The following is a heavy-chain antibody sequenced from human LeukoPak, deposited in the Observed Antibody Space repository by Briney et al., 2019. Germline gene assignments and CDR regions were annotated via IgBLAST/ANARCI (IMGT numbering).Heavy chain of an antibody. V-gene: IGHV3-23*01. D-gene: IGHD2-15*01. J-gene: IGHJ4*02. Sequence: GGSLRLSCAASGFTFSSYAMSWVRRAPGKGLEWVSAISGSGGSTYYADSVKGRFTIPRDNSKNTLYLQMNTLRAEDTAVYYCAKGGEYCSGGSCYGVFGYWGQGTLVTVSS. CDR3: AKGGEYCSGGSCYGVFGY. CDR2: ISGSGGST. CDR1: GFTFSSYA.